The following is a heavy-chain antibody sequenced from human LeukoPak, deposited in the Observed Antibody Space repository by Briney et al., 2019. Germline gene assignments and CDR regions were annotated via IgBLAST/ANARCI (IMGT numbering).Heavy chain of an antibody. Sequence: PGGSLRLSCAASGLTFSSYAMSWVRQAPGKGLEWVSAISASGGSTYYADSVKGRFTISRDNSKNTLYLQMNSLRAEDTAVYYCAGEPRWELPFDYWGQGTLVTVSS. J-gene: IGHJ4*02. CDR3: AGEPRWELPFDY. CDR1: GLTFSSYA. CDR2: ISASGGST. D-gene: IGHD1-26*01. V-gene: IGHV3-23*01.